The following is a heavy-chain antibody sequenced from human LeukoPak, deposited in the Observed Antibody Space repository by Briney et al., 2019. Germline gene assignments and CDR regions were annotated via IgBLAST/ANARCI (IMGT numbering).Heavy chain of an antibody. CDR1: GYTFTSYG. Sequence: ASVTLSCKASGYTFTSYGVSWVRQAPGQGLEWIGWISSYNAKTIYAQKFQGRVTVTTDMTTDTSTRTAYMDLRSLRSDDTAVYYCAAHYGSGHFTYYFDYWGQGTLVTVSS. CDR2: ISSYNAKT. V-gene: IGHV1-18*01. D-gene: IGHD6-19*01. J-gene: IGHJ4*02. CDR3: AAHYGSGHFTYYFDY.